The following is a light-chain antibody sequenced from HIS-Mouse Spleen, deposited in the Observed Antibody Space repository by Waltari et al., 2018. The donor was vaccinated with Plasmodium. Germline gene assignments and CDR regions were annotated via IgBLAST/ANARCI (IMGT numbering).Light chain of an antibody. J-gene: IGLJ2*01. Sequence: QSALTQPASVSGSPGQSITTSCTGTPRDVGGSHSLSCYQQHPGKAPKPMIYDVSNRPSGVSNRFSGSKSGNTASLTISGLQAEDEADYYCSSYTSSSTLVFGGGTKLTVL. V-gene: IGLV2-14*03. CDR1: PRDVGGSHS. CDR3: SSYTSSSTLV. CDR2: DVS.